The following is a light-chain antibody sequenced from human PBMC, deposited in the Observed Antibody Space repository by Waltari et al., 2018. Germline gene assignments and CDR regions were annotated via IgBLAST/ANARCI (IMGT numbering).Light chain of an antibody. Sequence: QSALTQPASVSGSPGQSITLSCTGTINDIGYYNFVSWYQQHPAKAPRLIIFDVTRWPSGVSHRFSGSKSGSAASLTISGLQAEDEADYYCASYTNTNTIIFGEGNKVAVL. CDR1: INDIGYYNF. CDR3: ASYTNTNTII. J-gene: IGLJ2*01. V-gene: IGLV2-14*03. CDR2: DVT.